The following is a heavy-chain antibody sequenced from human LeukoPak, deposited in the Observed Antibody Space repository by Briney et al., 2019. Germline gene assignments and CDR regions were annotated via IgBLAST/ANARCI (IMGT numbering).Heavy chain of an antibody. CDR2: MYYSGTT. Sequence: KPSETLSLTCTVSGGSITSSGYYWGWIRQPPGKGLEWIGSMYYSGTTYCNPSLKSRVTLSVDTSKNQFSLKLSSVTAADTAVYYCARQHTRGVVVALVNYWGQGTLVTVSS. J-gene: IGHJ4*02. V-gene: IGHV4-39*01. D-gene: IGHD2-15*01. CDR1: GGSITSSGYY. CDR3: ARQHTRGVVVALVNY.